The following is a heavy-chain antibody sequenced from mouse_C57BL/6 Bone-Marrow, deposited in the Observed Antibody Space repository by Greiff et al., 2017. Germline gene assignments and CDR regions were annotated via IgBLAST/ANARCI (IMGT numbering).Heavy chain of an antibody. CDR2: FYPGSGSI. J-gene: IGHJ2*01. CDR3: ARDERYYEDEGYFDY. CDR1: GYIFTEYT. D-gene: IGHD2-4*01. Sequence: VHLVESGAELVKPGASVKLSCKASGYIFTEYTIHWVKQRSGQGLEWIGWFYPGSGSIKYNERFKDKATLTADKSSNKVYMELSRLTSEDSAVYFWARDERYYEDEGYFDYWGQGTTITVSS. V-gene: IGHV1-62-2*01.